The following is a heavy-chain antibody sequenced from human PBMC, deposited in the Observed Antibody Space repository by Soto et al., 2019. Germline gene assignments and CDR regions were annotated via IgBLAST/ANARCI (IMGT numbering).Heavy chain of an antibody. J-gene: IGHJ6*03. D-gene: IGHD3-22*01. CDR3: ARMVFKIADYYYYYYMDV. Sequence: PSQTLSLTCAISGDSVSSNSAAWNWIRQSPSRGLEWLGRTYYRSKWYNDYAVSVKSRITINPGTSKNQFSLQLNSVTPEDTAVYYCARMVFKIADYYYYYYMDVWGKGTTVTVSS. CDR2: TYYRSKWYN. V-gene: IGHV6-1*01. CDR1: GDSVSSNSAA.